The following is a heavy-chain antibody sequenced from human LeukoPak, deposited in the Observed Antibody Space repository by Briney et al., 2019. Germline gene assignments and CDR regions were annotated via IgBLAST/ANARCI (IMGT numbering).Heavy chain of an antibody. D-gene: IGHD6-13*01. J-gene: IGHJ3*02. CDR3: ARTIAAAGTSAAFDI. Sequence: GASVKVSCKASGYTFTSYGISWVRQAPGQGLEWMGIINPSGGSTSYAQKFQGRVTMTRDTSTSTVYMELSSLRSEDTAVYYCARTIAAAGTSAAFDIWGQGTMVTVSS. V-gene: IGHV1-46*01. CDR1: GYTFTSYG. CDR2: INPSGGST.